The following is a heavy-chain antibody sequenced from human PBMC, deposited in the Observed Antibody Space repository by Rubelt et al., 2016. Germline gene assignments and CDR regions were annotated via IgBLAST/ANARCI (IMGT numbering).Heavy chain of an antibody. J-gene: IGHJ5*02. D-gene: IGHD3-9*01. V-gene: IGHV3-7*01. CDR3: ARDKYVDWQNPVTDL. Sequence: EVLLVQSGGGLVEPGGSLRLSCAASGFTFRDYAINWVRQAPGKGLEWVASITPDGSGTKYVESLKGRFTISRDNAKNSLYLQMNSLVAEDPAVYHCARDKYVDWQNPVTDLWGQGTPVTVSS. CDR2: ITPDGSGT. CDR1: GFTFRDYA.